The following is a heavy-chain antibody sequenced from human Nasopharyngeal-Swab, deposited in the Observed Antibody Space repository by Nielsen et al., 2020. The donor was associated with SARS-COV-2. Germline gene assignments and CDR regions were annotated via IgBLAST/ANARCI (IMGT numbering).Heavy chain of an antibody. D-gene: IGHD3-22*01. CDR2: IKQDGSEK. Sequence: GESLKISCAASAFTFSGYWMNWVRQAPGKGLEWVASIKQDGSEKYYVDSVEGRFTISRDNAKNSLYLQMNSLRVEDTAVYYCARVPGGYDSSGYYFDQWGQGTLVTVSS. J-gene: IGHJ4*02. CDR1: AFTFSGYW. CDR3: ARVPGGYDSSGYYFDQ. V-gene: IGHV3-7*01.